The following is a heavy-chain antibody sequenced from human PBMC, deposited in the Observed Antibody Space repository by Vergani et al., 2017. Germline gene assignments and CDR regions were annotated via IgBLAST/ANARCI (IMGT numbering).Heavy chain of an antibody. J-gene: IGHJ5*02. CDR3: ARDGPIVLMVYANNWFDP. CDR1: GYTFTGYY. D-gene: IGHD2-8*01. CDR2: INPNSGGT. V-gene: IGHV1-2*02. Sequence: QVQLVQSGAEVQKPGASVTVSCKASGYTFTGYYMHWVRQAPGQGLEWMGWINPNSGGTNYAQKFQGRVTMTRDASISTAYMELSRLRSDDTAVYYCARDGPIVLMVYANNWFDPWGQGTLVTVSS.